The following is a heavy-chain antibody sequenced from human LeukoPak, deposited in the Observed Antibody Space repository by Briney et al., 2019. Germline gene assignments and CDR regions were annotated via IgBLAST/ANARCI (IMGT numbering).Heavy chain of an antibody. CDR1: GGSFSGYY. V-gene: IGHV4-34*01. CDR3: ARILLWFGELSGTWFDP. Sequence: SETLSLTCAVYGGSFSGYYWSWIRQPPGKGLEWIGEINHSGSTNYNPSLKSRVTISVDTSKNQFSLKLSSVTAADTAVYYCARILLWFGELSGTWFDPWGQGTLVTVSS. J-gene: IGHJ5*02. D-gene: IGHD3-10*01. CDR2: INHSGST.